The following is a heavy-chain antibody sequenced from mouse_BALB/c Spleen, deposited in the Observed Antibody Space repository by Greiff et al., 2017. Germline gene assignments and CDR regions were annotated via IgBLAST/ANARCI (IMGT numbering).Heavy chain of an antibody. CDR3: ARGPDGPAWFAY. V-gene: IGHV2-6-7*01. CDR2: IWGDGSA. Sequence: VQLKESGPGLVAPSQSLSITCTVSGFSLTGYGVNWVRQPPGKGLGWLGMIWGDGSADYNSALKSRLSISKDNSKSQVFLKMNSLQTDDTARYYCARGPDGPAWFAYWGQGTLVTVSA. CDR1: GFSLTGYG. D-gene: IGHD2-3*01. J-gene: IGHJ3*01.